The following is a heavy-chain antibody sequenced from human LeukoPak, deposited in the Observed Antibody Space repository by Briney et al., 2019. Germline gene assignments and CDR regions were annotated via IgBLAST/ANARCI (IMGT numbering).Heavy chain of an antibody. CDR1: GGSISSYY. CDR2: IYYSGST. J-gene: IGHJ5*02. V-gene: IGHV4-59*01. D-gene: IGHD6-13*01. Sequence: SETLSLTCTVSGGSISSYYWSWIRQPPGKGLEWIGYIYYSGSTNYNPSLKSRVTISVDTSKHQFSLKLSSVTAADTAVYYCARAGLDSSSWYGLNWFDPWGQGTLVTVSS. CDR3: ARAGLDSSSWYGLNWFDP.